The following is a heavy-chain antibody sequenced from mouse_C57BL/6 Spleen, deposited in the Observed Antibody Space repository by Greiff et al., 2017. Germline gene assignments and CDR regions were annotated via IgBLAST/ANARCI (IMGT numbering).Heavy chain of an antibody. CDR3: AREGDEGYFDV. V-gene: IGHV1-18*01. CDR2: INPNNGGT. D-gene: IGHD3-3*01. CDR1: GYTFTDYN. Sequence: EVQVVESGPELVKPGASVKIPCKASGYTFTDYNMDWVKQSHGKSLEWIGDINPNNGGTIYNQKFKGKATLTVDKSSSTAYMELRSLTSEDTAVYYCAREGDEGYFDVWGTGTTVTVSS. J-gene: IGHJ1*03.